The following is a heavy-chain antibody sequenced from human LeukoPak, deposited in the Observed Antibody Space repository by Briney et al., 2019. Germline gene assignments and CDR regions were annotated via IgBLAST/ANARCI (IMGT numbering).Heavy chain of an antibody. V-gene: IGHV4-39*01. Sequence: PSETLSLTCTVSGGSIDSRSYYWDWIRQAPGKGLEWIGTIYHSGSTEYNPSLKSRVAIFAATSKNQFSLILNSVAAADTAVYYCARRSEFDNTHYHYFDYWGQGALVTVSS. D-gene: IGHD2-15*01. CDR2: IYHSGST. CDR3: ARRSEFDNTHYHYFDY. CDR1: GGSIDSRSYY. J-gene: IGHJ4*02.